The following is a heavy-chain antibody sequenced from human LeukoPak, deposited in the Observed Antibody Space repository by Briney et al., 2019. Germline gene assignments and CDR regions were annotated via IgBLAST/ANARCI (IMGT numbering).Heavy chain of an antibody. CDR3: ARSVDYYDSSGYLYFDY. Sequence: ASVKVSCKASGGTFSSYAISWVRQAPGQGLEWMGRIIPIFGIANYAQKFQGRVTITADKSTSTAYMVLSSLRSEDTAVYYCARSVDYYDSSGYLYFDYWGQGTLVTVSS. D-gene: IGHD3-22*01. J-gene: IGHJ4*02. CDR1: GGTFSSYA. V-gene: IGHV1-69*04. CDR2: IIPIFGIA.